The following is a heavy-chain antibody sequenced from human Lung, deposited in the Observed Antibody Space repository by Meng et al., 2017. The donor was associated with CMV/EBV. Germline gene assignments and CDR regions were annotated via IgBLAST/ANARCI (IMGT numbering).Heavy chain of an antibody. V-gene: IGHV3-21*01. J-gene: IGHJ4*02. CDR3: AREGYDYDSGSYYYYFDH. D-gene: IGHD3-10*01. CDR1: RFSSYT. CDR2: ISSSSSYV. Sequence: GGSLRLXCTASRFSSYTLNWVRQAPGKGLEWVSSISSSSSYVYYADSVKGRFTISRDNAKNSLYLQMNSLRAEDTAVYYCAREGYDYDSGSYYYYFDHWGKGSXVTVSS.